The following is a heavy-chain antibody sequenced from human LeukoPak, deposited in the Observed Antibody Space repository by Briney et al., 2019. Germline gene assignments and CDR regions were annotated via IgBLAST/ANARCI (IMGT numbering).Heavy chain of an antibody. J-gene: IGHJ4*02. CDR1: GGSIRVYY. Sequence: SETLSLTCTVSGGSIRVYYWTWIRQPPGKGLEWIGNVDYSGRTNFRPSLKSRVIVSLDMFKNKFSLNLTSVTAAAAAVYYCARSIYHDQGTFVYWGQGAPVTVSS. CDR3: ARSIYHDQGTFVY. V-gene: IGHV4-59*01. D-gene: IGHD3-16*02. CDR2: VDYSGRT.